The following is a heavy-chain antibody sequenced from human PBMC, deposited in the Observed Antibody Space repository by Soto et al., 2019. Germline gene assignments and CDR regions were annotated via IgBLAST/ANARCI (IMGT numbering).Heavy chain of an antibody. Sequence: GASVKVSCKASGYTFPDYYMHWVRQAPGQGLEWMRWINPNSGGTNYAQKIQGWVTMTRDTSIRTAYMQLNRLRSDDTAVYYCARRERFTMVRGSDAFDIWGQGTMVTVSS. D-gene: IGHD3-10*01. CDR3: ARRERFTMVRGSDAFDI. V-gene: IGHV1-2*04. CDR2: INPNSGGT. J-gene: IGHJ3*02. CDR1: GYTFPDYY.